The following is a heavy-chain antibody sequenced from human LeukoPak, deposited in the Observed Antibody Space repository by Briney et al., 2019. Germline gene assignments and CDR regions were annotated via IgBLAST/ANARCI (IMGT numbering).Heavy chain of an antibody. Sequence: ASVKLSCKASGYTFASYGISWVRQAPGQGLEWMGWISAYNGNTNYAQKLQGRVTMTTDTSTSTAYMELRSLRSDDTAVYYCAREVWGVVTAPYFDYWGQGTLVTVSS. V-gene: IGHV1-18*01. CDR3: AREVWGVVTAPYFDY. D-gene: IGHD2-21*02. CDR1: GYTFASYG. CDR2: ISAYNGNT. J-gene: IGHJ4*02.